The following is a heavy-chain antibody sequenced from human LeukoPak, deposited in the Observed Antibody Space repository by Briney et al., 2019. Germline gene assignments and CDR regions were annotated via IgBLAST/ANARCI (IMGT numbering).Heavy chain of an antibody. V-gene: IGHV4-59*12. CDR3: ARDGESNRGKYYFDY. CDR1: AGSTTTYY. D-gene: IGHD3-10*01. J-gene: IGHJ4*02. Sequence: SETLSLTCPVSAGSTTTYYWSWIRQPPGKGLEWVGYIFYTGDTSFSPSLKSRVTISLDTSKNQFSLKLSSVTAADTAVYYCARDGESNRGKYYFDYWGQGTLVTVSS. CDR2: IFYTGDT.